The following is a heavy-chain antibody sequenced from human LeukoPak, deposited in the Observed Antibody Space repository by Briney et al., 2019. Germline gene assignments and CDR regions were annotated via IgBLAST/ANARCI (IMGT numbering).Heavy chain of an antibody. D-gene: IGHD6-13*01. J-gene: IGHJ5*02. CDR1: GGSISSYY. CDR3: ARHATGYSSSLNWFDP. Sequence: SETLSLTCTVSGGSISSYYWSWIRQPPGKGLEWIGFSSYNGNTNYNPSLKSRVTISVDMSKNQFSLRLKSVTAADTAVYYCARHATGYSSSLNWFDPWGQGTLVTVSS. V-gene: IGHV4-59*01. CDR2: SSYNGNT.